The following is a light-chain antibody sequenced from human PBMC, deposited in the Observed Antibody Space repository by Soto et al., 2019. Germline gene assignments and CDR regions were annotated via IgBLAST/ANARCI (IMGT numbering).Light chain of an antibody. J-gene: IGLJ3*02. V-gene: IGLV2-11*01. CDR1: TGDIGAYNF. Sequence: QSALTQPRSVSGSPGQSVTISCTGTTGDIGAYNFVSWYQLHPGKAPKLMIYDASKRPSGVPDRFSASKSGNTASLTISGLQAEDEAEYYGCSYAGSFTWVFGGGTKLTVL. CDR2: DAS. CDR3: CSYAGSFTWV.